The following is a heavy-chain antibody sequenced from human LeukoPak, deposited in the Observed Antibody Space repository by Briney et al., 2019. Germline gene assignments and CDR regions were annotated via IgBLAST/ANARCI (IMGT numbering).Heavy chain of an antibody. CDR2: INPSGGST. J-gene: IGHJ3*02. V-gene: IGHV1-46*01. CDR1: GYTFTSYY. CDR3: ASLQGAMATGPHDAFDI. Sequence: ASVKVSYKASGYTFTSYYMHWVRQAPGQGLEWMGIINPSGGSTSYAQKFRGRVTMTRDTSTSTVYMELSSLRSEDTAVYYCASLQGAMATGPHDAFDIWGQGTMVTVSS. D-gene: IGHD5-18*01.